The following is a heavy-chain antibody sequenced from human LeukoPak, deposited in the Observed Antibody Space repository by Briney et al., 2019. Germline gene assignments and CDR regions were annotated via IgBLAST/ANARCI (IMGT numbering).Heavy chain of an antibody. Sequence: PSETLSLTCTVSGGSISSYYWSWIRQPAGKGLEWIGRIYTSGSTNYNPSLKSRVTMSVDTSQNQFSLKLSPVPAADTAVYYCARPVYNWNGGLDCWGQRTLVTVSS. CDR3: ARPVYNWNGGLDC. V-gene: IGHV4-4*07. D-gene: IGHD1-1*01. J-gene: IGHJ4*02. CDR1: GGSISSYY. CDR2: IYTSGST.